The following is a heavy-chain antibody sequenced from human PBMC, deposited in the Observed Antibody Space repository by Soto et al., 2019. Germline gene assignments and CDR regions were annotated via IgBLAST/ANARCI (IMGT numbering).Heavy chain of an antibody. D-gene: IGHD3-22*01. Sequence: SHTRSLNCTVSGAPISSYYWNLIRQPPGKGLEWIGYIYYSGSTNYNPSLKSRVTISVDTSKNQFSLKLSSVTAADTAVYYCARYYYDSSGYYFDYWGQGTLVTVSS. V-gene: IGHV4-59*12. CDR3: ARYYYDSSGYYFDY. CDR1: GAPISSYY. J-gene: IGHJ4*02. CDR2: IYYSGST.